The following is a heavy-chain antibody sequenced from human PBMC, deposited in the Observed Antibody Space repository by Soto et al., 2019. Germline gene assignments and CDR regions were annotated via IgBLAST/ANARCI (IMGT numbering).Heavy chain of an antibody. CDR3: TTPTILWFGELLFGPDAFDI. V-gene: IGHV3-15*01. CDR1: GFTFSNAW. D-gene: IGHD3-10*01. J-gene: IGHJ3*02. CDR2: IKSKTDGGTT. Sequence: GGSLRLSCAASGFTFSNAWMSWVRQAPGKGLEWVGRIKSKTDGGTTDYAAPVKGRSTISRDDSKNTLYLQMNSLKTEDTAVYYCTTPTILWFGELLFGPDAFDIWGQGTMVTVSS.